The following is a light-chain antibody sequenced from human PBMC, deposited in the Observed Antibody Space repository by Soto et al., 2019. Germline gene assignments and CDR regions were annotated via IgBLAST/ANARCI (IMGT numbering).Light chain of an antibody. CDR3: QKYNSAPLT. CDR1: QSISSY. V-gene: IGKV1-39*01. Sequence: IQVTQSPSSLSASVGDRVTITCRASQSISSYLNWYEQKPGKAPNLLIYAASSLQSGVPSRVRGSGSGTDFTLTISSLQPEDVAAYYCQKYNSAPLTFGGGTKVDIK. J-gene: IGKJ4*01. CDR2: AAS.